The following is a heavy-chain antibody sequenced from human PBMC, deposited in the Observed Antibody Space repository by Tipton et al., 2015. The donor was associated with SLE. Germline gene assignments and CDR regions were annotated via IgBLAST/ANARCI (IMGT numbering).Heavy chain of an antibody. CDR2: INHSGST. CDR1: GGSFSGYY. Sequence: TLSLTCAVYGGSFSGYYWSWIRQPPGKGLEWIGEINHSGSTYYNPSLKSRVTISVDTSKNQFSLKLSSVTAADTAVYYCARRNWGGWFDPWGQGTLVTVSS. J-gene: IGHJ5*02. V-gene: IGHV4-34*01. D-gene: IGHD7-27*01. CDR3: ARRNWGGWFDP.